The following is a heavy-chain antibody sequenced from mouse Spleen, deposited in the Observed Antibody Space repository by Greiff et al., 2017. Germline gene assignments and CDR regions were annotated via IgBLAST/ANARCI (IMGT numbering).Heavy chain of an antibody. CDR1: GYIFTSYW. V-gene: IGHV1-74*01. D-gene: IGHD2-1*01. J-gene: IGHJ4*01. CDR3: ALDFGTYYALDY. Sequence: QVQLQQFGAELVKPGASVKVSCKASGYIFTSYWIHWVKQRPGQGLEWIGRIHPSDSDVTYSQDFKGKATLTVDTSSTIAYLQLSSLTSEDSAVYYCALDFGTYYALDYWGHGTSVTVSS. CDR2: IHPSDSDV.